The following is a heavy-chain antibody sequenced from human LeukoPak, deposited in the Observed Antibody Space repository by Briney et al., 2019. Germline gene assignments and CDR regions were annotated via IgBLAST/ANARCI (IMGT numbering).Heavy chain of an antibody. V-gene: IGHV3-7*01. CDR1: GFTFTTYW. D-gene: IGHD5-12*01. J-gene: IGHJ6*03. Sequence: GGSLRLSCAASGFTFTTYWMSWVRQAPGKGLEWVANIKQDGSEKYYMDSVKGRFTISRDNAKNSLYLQMNSLRAEDTAVYYCARIGYSGYDLYYYYYMDVWGKGTTVTVSS. CDR3: ARIGYSGYDLYYYYYMDV. CDR2: IKQDGSEK.